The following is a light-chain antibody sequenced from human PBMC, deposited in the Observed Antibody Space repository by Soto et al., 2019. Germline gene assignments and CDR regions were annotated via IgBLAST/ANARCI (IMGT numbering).Light chain of an antibody. CDR1: QSISRQ. CDR2: QAS. Sequence: DIQMTQSPSTLSASVGDRVSITCRASQSISRQLAWYQQKPGKAPNLLIYQASNLETGVPSRFTGSGSGTEFTLTISSLQPDDSATYYCLQYQSYLTFGQGTKVEVK. J-gene: IGKJ1*01. CDR3: LQYQSYLT. V-gene: IGKV1-5*03.